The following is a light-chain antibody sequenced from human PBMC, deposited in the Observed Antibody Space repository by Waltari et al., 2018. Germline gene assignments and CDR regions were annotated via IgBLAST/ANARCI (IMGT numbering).Light chain of an antibody. CDR1: QSVTTTY. J-gene: IGKJ4*01. CDR3: QQYGSSLPLT. V-gene: IGKV3-20*01. CDR2: GAS. Sequence: EIVLTQSPGTLSLSPGERATLSCRASQSVTTTYLAWYQQKPGQAPRLLIYGASSRAPGIPDRFSGSGSGTDFTLTISRLEPEDFAVYYCQQYGSSLPLTFGGGTKVEIK.